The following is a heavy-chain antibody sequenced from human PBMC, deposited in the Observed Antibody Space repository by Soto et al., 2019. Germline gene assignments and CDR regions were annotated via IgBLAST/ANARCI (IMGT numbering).Heavy chain of an antibody. CDR2: IYYNGST. CDR1: GGSISRGGYY. CDR3: ARDKGYYYDSSGYSIFDY. J-gene: IGHJ4*02. D-gene: IGHD3-22*01. Sequence: QVQLQESGPGLVKPSQTLSLTCTVSGGSISRGGYYWSWIRQHPGKGLEWIGYIYYNGSTYYNPSLKSRVTISVDTSNNQFSLKLSSVTAADTAMYYCARDKGYYYDSSGYSIFDYWGQGTLVTVFS. V-gene: IGHV4-31*03.